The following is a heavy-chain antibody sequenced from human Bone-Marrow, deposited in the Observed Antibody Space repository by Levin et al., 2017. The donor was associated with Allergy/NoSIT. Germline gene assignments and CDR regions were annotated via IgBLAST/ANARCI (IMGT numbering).Heavy chain of an antibody. V-gene: IGHV3-13*01. CDR3: ARYNYEYNALDI. CDR1: GFTFRTHD. CDR2: IGTAGDT. Sequence: GGSLRLSCAASGFTFRTHDMHWVRQGTGKGLEWVSTIGTAGDTYYPDSVRGRFTISRENAKNSLYLQTNGLSAGDTAVYYCARYNYEYNALDIWGQGTMVTVSS. J-gene: IGHJ3*02. D-gene: IGHD5-18*01.